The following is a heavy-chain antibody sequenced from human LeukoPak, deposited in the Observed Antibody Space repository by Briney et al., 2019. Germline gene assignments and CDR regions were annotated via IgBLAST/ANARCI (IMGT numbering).Heavy chain of an antibody. J-gene: IGHJ4*02. D-gene: IGHD6-19*01. CDR2: IYTSGGT. Sequence: SETLSLTCTVSGGSISSYYWSWIRQPAGKGLEWIGRIYTSGGTNYNPSLKSRVTMSVDTSKNQFSLKLSSVTAADTAVYYCARENSSGWYVSFDYWGQGTLVTVSS. CDR3: ARENSSGWYVSFDY. V-gene: IGHV4-4*07. CDR1: GGSISSYY.